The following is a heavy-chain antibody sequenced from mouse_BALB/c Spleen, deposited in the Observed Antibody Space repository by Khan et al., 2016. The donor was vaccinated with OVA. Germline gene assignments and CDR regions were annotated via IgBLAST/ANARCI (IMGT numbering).Heavy chain of an antibody. V-gene: IGHV3-2*02. CDR3: ARGNYYGYYFDY. J-gene: IGHJ2*01. Sequence: VQLKESGPGLVKPSQSLSLTCTVTGYSITSGYAWNWIRQFPGNKLEWMGYISYSGVTSYPPSLKSRISITRNTSKNQFFLQLTYVTTEDTATYYCARGNYYGYYFDYWGQGTTLTVAS. D-gene: IGHD1-1*01. CDR2: ISYSGVT. CDR1: GYSITSGYA.